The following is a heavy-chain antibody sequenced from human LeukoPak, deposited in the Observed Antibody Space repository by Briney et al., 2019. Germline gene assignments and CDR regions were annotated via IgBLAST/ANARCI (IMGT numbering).Heavy chain of an antibody. Sequence: SETLSLTCTVSGYSISSGYYWGWIRQPPGKGPEWIGSIYHSGSTYYNPSLKSRVTISVDTSKNQFSLKLSSVTAADTAVYYCARVVVNSYYFDYWGQGTLVTVSS. CDR1: GYSISSGYY. CDR2: IYHSGST. V-gene: IGHV4-38-2*02. CDR3: ARVVVNSYYFDY. J-gene: IGHJ4*02. D-gene: IGHD3-22*01.